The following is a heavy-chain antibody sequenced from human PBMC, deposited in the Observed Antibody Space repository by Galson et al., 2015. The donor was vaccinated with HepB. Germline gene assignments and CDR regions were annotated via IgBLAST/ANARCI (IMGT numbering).Heavy chain of an antibody. D-gene: IGHD3-16*01. CDR1: GYTFTTYD. Sequence: SVKVSCKASGYTFTTYDINWVRQATGQGLEWMGWMNSNSGYTGYAQKFQGRVTMTRDTSIRTAYMELSSLRSEDTAVYYCARGGGGSVDYWGQGTLVTVSS. CDR2: MNSNSGYT. V-gene: IGHV1-8*01. CDR3: ARGGGGSVDY. J-gene: IGHJ4*02.